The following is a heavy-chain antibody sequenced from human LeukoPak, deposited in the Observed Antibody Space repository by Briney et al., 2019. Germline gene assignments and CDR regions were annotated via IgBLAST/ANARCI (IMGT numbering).Heavy chain of an antibody. Sequence: PGGSLRLSCLTSGFTLSTNAMSWVRQAPGKGLEWVANIKQDGSEKYYVDSVKGRFTISRDNAKNSLYLQMNSLRAEDTAVYYCARDGSWGQGTTVTVSS. CDR1: GFTLSTNA. CDR2: IKQDGSEK. V-gene: IGHV3-7*01. J-gene: IGHJ6*02. CDR3: ARDGS.